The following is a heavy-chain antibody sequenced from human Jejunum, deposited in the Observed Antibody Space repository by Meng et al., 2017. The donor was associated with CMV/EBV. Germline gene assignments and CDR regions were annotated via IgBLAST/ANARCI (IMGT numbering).Heavy chain of an antibody. CDR2: IDSNSGKT. V-gene: IGHV7-4-1*02. Sequence: KASGYTFTKYALDCVRQAPGQGLKWVGEIDSNSGKTMYATSFTGRFVFSLDTYVNTAYLQINGLRADDTAVYFCARKYLSGSGIDYWGQGTLVTVSS. CDR3: ARKYLSGSGIDY. CDR1: GYTFTKYA. D-gene: IGHD3-10*01. J-gene: IGHJ4*02.